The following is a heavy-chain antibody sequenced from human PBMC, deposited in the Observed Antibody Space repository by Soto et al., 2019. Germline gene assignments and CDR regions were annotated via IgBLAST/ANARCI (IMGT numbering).Heavy chain of an antibody. D-gene: IGHD3-22*01. CDR3: ARRDGRYYYDSSGYYNY. CDR2: IIPIFGTA. J-gene: IGHJ4*02. V-gene: IGHV1-69*06. Sequence: SVKVSCKASGGTFSSYAISWVRQAPGQGLEWMGGIIPIFGTANYAQKFQGRVTITADKSTSTAYMELSSLRSEDTAVYYCARRDGRYYYDSSGYYNYCGQGPLVTVYS. CDR1: GGTFSSYA.